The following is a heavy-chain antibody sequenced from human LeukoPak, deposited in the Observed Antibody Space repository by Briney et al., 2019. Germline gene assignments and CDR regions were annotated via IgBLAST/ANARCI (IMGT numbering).Heavy chain of an antibody. CDR3: ARVYGGENSPTEYCTNGVCFYYYGMDV. V-gene: IGHV4-59*01. CDR2: IYYSGST. J-gene: IGHJ6*02. Sequence: SETLSLTCTVSGGSISSYYWSWIRQPPGKGLEWIGNIYYSGSTNYNPSLKSRVTISVDTSKNQFSLKLSSVTAADTAVYYCARVYGGENSPTEYCTNGVCFYYYGMDVWGQGTTVTVSS. D-gene: IGHD2-8*01. CDR1: GGSISSYY.